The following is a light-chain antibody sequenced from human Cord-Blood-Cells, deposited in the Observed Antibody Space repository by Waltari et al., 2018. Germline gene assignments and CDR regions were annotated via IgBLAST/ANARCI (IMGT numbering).Light chain of an antibody. J-gene: IGLJ3*02. V-gene: IGLV1-47*01. CDR2: RNN. CDR3: AAWDDSLSGWV. Sequence: QSVLHQRPSASGTPGQRFTISCFGSSSNIGRNYVYCYQQLPGTAPKLLIYRNNPRPSGVPDRFSVSKSGTSASLAISGLRSEDEADYYCAAWDDSLSGWVFGGGTKLTVL. CDR1: SSNIGRNY.